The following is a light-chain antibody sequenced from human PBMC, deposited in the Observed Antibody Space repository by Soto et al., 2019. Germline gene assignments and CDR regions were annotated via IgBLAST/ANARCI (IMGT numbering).Light chain of an antibody. J-gene: IGKJ1*01. Sequence: DIPMTQSPSTLSASVGDRVTITCRASQRITSWLAWYQQKPGKAPKLLIYKASSLESGVPSRFSGRGSGTEFTLTISSLQPDDFAAYYCQQYHNSPWTFGQGTKVEIE. V-gene: IGKV1-5*03. CDR2: KAS. CDR3: QQYHNSPWT. CDR1: QRITSW.